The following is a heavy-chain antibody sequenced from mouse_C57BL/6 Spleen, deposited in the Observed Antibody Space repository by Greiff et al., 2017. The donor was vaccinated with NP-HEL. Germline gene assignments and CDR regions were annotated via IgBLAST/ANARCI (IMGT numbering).Heavy chain of an antibody. CDR2: ISSGSSTI. Sequence: EVKLMESGGGLVKPGGSLKLSCAASGFTFSDYGMHWVRQAPEKGLEWVAYISSGSSTIYYADTVKGRFTISRDNAKNTLFLQMTSLRSEDTAMYYCARGDGYLFAYWGQGTLVTVSA. J-gene: IGHJ3*01. D-gene: IGHD2-3*01. V-gene: IGHV5-17*01. CDR3: ARGDGYLFAY. CDR1: GFTFSDYG.